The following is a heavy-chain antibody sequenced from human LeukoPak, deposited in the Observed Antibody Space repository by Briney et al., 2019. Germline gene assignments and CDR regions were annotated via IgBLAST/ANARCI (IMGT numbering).Heavy chain of an antibody. Sequence: SETLSLTCTVSGGSISSGGYHWSWIRQHPGKGLEWIGYIYYSGSTYYNPSLKSRVTISVDTSKNQFSLKLSSVTAADTAVYYCARGDSGSYVDYWGQGTLVTVSS. J-gene: IGHJ4*02. V-gene: IGHV4-31*03. D-gene: IGHD1-26*01. CDR3: ARGDSGSYVDY. CDR1: GGSISSGGYH. CDR2: IYYSGST.